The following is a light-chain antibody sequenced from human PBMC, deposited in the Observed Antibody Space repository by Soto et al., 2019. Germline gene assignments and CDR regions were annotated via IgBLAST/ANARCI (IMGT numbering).Light chain of an antibody. CDR1: SSDVGGYNY. J-gene: IGLJ1*01. CDR3: SSYTSSSTRV. CDR2: DVS. Sequence: QSALTQPASVSGSPGQSITISCTGTSSDVGGYNYVSWYQQHPGKAPKLMIYDVSNRPSGVSNRFSGSKSPNTASLTISGLQAGDEVDYYCSSYTSSSTRVFGTGTKVTVL. V-gene: IGLV2-14*01.